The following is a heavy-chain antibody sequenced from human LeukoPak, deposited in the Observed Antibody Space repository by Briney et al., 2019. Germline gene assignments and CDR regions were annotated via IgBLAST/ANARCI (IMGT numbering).Heavy chain of an antibody. V-gene: IGHV3-74*03. J-gene: IGHJ4*02. CDR3: TRVFVGDEYSSSGY. CDR2: INSDGSST. Sequence: PGGSLRLSXAASGFTFRKYYMHWVRQAPGKGLVWVSRINSDGSSTTYADSVRGRFTVSRDNAKNTLYLQMNSLKVEDTAMYYCTRVFVGDEYSSSGYWGQGTLVTVSS. CDR1: GFTFRKYY. D-gene: IGHD6-13*01.